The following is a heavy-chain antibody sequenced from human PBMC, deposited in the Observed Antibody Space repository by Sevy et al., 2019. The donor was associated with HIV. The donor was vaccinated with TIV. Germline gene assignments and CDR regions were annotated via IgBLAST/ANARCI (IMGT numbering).Heavy chain of an antibody. CDR3: ARENTMIEEPGWFDP. J-gene: IGHJ5*02. D-gene: IGHD3-22*01. CDR2: ISRSGTTI. V-gene: IGHV3-11*01. Sequence: GGSLRLSCAASGFTFSDYYMSWIRQAPGKGLEWVSYISRSGTTINYADSVKGRFTISRDNAKNSLYLQMNSLRAEDTAVYYCARENTMIEEPGWFDPWGQGTQVTVSS. CDR1: GFTFSDYY.